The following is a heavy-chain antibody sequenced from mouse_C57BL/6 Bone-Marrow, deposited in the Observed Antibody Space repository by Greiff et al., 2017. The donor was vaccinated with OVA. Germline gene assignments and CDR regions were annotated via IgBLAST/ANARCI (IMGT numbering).Heavy chain of an antibody. CDR3: TGGLPDYYAMDY. V-gene: IGHV5-9-1*02. CDR1: GFTFSSYA. D-gene: IGHD2-2*01. Sequence: EVQLVESGEGLVKPGGFLKLSCAASGFTFSSYAMSWVRQTPEKRLEWVAYISSGGDYIYYADTVKGRFTISRDNARNTLYLQMSSLKSEDTAMYYCTGGLPDYYAMDYWGQGTSVTVSS. J-gene: IGHJ4*01. CDR2: ISSGGDYI.